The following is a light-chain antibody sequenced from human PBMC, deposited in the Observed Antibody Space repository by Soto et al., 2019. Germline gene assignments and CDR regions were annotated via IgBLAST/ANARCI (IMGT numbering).Light chain of an antibody. J-gene: IGLJ1*01. CDR1: SNDVGGYNF. Sequence: QSALTQPASVSGSPGQSITISCTGTSNDVGGYNFVSWYQQHPGKAPKVMISEVSNRPSGVSIRFSGSKSGNTASLTISGLQAEDEAYYYCTSHRKNSPLPYVFGTGTKLTVL. CDR3: TSHRKNSPLPYV. CDR2: EVS. V-gene: IGLV2-14*01.